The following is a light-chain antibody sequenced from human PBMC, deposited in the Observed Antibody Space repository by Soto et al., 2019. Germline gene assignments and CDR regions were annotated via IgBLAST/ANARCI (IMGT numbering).Light chain of an antibody. J-gene: IGLJ3*02. CDR3: QTWGTGFWV. CDR2: LNSDGSH. V-gene: IGLV4-69*01. CDR1: SGHSSYA. Sequence: QLVLTQSPSASASLGASVKLTCTLSSGHSSYAIAWHQQQPEKGPRYLMKLNSDGSHSKGDGIPDRFSGSSSGAERYLTISGLQFEDEADYYCQTWGTGFWVFGGGTKLTVL.